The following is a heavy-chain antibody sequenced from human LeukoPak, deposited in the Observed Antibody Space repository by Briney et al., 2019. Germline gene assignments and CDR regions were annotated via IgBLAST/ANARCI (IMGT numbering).Heavy chain of an antibody. D-gene: IGHD3-9*01. CDR1: GYTFTSYW. Sequence: GESLRISCKGSGYTFTSYWITWVRQMPGKGLEWMGRIDPSDSYTNYSPSFQGHVTISAAKSISTAYLQWSSLQASDTAMYYCARLEYDILTGYRFGYWGQGTLVTVSS. CDR2: IDPSDSYT. J-gene: IGHJ4*02. V-gene: IGHV5-10-1*01. CDR3: ARLEYDILTGYRFGY.